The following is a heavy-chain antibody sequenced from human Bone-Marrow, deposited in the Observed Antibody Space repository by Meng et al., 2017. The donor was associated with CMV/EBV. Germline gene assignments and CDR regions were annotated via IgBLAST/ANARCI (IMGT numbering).Heavy chain of an antibody. V-gene: IGHV3-30*04. Sequence: GESLKISCAASGFTFSSYAMHWVRQAPGKGLEWVAVISYDGSNKYYADSVKGRFTISRDNAKNLLYLQMNSLRVEDTAVDYCARGLRGSSSPDYYYGMDVWGQGTTVTVSS. CDR3: ARGLRGSSSPDYYYGMDV. D-gene: IGHD6-6*01. CDR1: GFTFSSYA. J-gene: IGHJ6*02. CDR2: ISYDGSNK.